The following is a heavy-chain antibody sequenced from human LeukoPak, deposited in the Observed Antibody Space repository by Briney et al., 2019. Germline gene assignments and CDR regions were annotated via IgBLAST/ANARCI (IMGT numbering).Heavy chain of an antibody. CDR2: IIPIFGTA. CDR3: ARGYIVGVPWGDNWFDP. Sequence: ASVKVSCRASGGTFSSYAISWVRQAPGQGLEWMGGIIPIFGTANYAQKFQGRVTITADESTSTAYMELSSLRSEDTAVYYCARGYIVGVPWGDNWFDPWGQGTLVTVSS. V-gene: IGHV1-69*13. CDR1: GGTFSSYA. D-gene: IGHD1-26*01. J-gene: IGHJ5*02.